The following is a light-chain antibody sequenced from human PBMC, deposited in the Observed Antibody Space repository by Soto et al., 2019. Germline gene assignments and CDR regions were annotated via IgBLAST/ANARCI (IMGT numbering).Light chain of an antibody. CDR2: DAS. Sequence: EIVLTQSPATLSLSPGERATLSCRASQSVSTYLAWYQQKPGQAPRLLIYDASNRATGTPARFSGSGSGTDITLTISSLESEDFAVYYCQQRSNWPRTFGQGTKLEIK. V-gene: IGKV3-11*01. CDR3: QQRSNWPRT. CDR1: QSVSTY. J-gene: IGKJ2*01.